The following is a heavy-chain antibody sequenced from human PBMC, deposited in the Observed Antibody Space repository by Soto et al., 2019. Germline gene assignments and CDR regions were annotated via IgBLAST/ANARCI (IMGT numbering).Heavy chain of an antibody. CDR3: ARWAVVAAAGIDI. V-gene: IGHV3-15*01. Sequence: GSLRLSCAASGFTFRNAWMSWVRQFPGKGLEWVGRIKSKSDNGTADHAAPVTGRFTISRDDSKNMLYLQMNSLKTEDTAVYFCARWAVVAAAGIDISGQGTVVTVSS. CDR2: IKSKSDNGTA. D-gene: IGHD6-13*01. CDR1: GFTFRNAW. J-gene: IGHJ3*02.